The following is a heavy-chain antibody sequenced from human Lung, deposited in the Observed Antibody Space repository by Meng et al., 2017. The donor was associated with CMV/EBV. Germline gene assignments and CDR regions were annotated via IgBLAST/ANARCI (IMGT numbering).Heavy chain of an antibody. V-gene: IGHV3-74*01. CDR1: GFIYRDYW. CDR2: IKMDGSDS. Sequence: LSCAASGFIYRDYWMHWVRQAPGKGLVCVARIKMDGSDSNYADSVTGRITISRDNAKNTLYLQMNSLRTEDTGVYYCVRDGHHWNFDYWGQGTLVTVSS. CDR3: VRDGHHWNFDY. D-gene: IGHD1-1*01. J-gene: IGHJ4*02.